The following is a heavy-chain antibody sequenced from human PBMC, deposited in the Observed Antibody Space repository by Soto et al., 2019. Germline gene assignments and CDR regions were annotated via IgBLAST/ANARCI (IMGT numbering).Heavy chain of an antibody. CDR3: ARTRTPRIIKVRGVIIVDGMDV. CDR2: IYSGGNT. Sequence: GGSLRLSCAASGFTVSSNYMSWVRQAPGKGLEWVSVIYSGGNTNYTDSVKGRFTISRDNSKNTLYLQMNSLRAEDTAVYYCARTRTPRIIKVRGVIIVDGMDVWGQGTKVTVSS. CDR1: GFTVSSNY. D-gene: IGHD3-10*01. J-gene: IGHJ6*02. V-gene: IGHV3-53*01.